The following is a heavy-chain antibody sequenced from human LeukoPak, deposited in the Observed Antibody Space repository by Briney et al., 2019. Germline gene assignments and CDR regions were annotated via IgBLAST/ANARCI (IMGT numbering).Heavy chain of an antibody. V-gene: IGHV3-53*01. CDR2: IHSACTK. CDR3: ARVPDSPGWYLDY. Sequence: PVGSLRLSCAASGFTVTSNYMTWVRQAPGKGLEWVSVIHSACTKNYAASVKGRFTISRDNSKNTLYLQMNNLRAEDTAVYYCARVPDSPGWYLDYWGQGTLVTVSS. J-gene: IGHJ4*02. D-gene: IGHD6-19*01. CDR1: GFTVTSNY.